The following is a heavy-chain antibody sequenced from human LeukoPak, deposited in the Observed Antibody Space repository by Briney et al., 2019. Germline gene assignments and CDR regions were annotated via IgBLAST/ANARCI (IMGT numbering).Heavy chain of an antibody. CDR2: TSSGGDYT. CDR1: GFTFSIYA. V-gene: IGHV3-23*01. D-gene: IGHD3-22*01. CDR3: AKDRPNYYESNGHYYRRDGDS. J-gene: IGHJ5*01. Sequence: AGGSLRLSCAASGFTFSIYAMSWVRQAPGKGLEWVSSTSSGGDYTNYAGSAKGRFTIGRDNSKNTLYLQMNSLRAEDTATYYCAKDRPNYYESNGHYYRRDGDSWGQGTLVTVSS.